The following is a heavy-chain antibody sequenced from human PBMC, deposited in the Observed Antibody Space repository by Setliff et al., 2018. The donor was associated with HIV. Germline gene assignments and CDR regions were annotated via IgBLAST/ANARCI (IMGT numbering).Heavy chain of an antibody. CDR2: IIPIFGTA. D-gene: IGHD3-22*01. V-gene: IGHV1-69*06. CDR3: AREWGYDSSGYYFKGWGLGVFDF. CDR1: GGTFSSYA. J-gene: IGHJ4*02. Sequence: ASVKVSCKASGGTFSSYAISWVRQAPGQGLEWMGGIIPIFGTANYAQKFQGRLTITADKSTNTAYMELRSLRSEDTAVYYCAREWGYDSSGYYFKGWGLGVFDFWGQGTLVTVSS.